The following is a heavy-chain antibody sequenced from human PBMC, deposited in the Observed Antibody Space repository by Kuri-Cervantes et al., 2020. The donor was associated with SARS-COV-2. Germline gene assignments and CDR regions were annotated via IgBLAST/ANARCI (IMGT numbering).Heavy chain of an antibody. CDR1: GGSISSYY. Sequence: GSLRLSCTVSGGSISSYYWSWIRQPAGKGLEWIGRIYTSGSTNYNPSLKSRVTMSVDTSKNQFSLKLSSVTAADTAVYYCARVLTTVVPGYYYYMDVWGKGTTVTVSS. D-gene: IGHD4-23*01. CDR3: ARVLTTVVPGYYYYMDV. J-gene: IGHJ6*03. CDR2: IYTSGST. V-gene: IGHV4-4*07.